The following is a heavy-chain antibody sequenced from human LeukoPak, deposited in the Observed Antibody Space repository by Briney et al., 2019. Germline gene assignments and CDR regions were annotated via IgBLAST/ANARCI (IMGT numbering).Heavy chain of an antibody. V-gene: IGHV3-23*01. Sequence: GGSLRLSCVASGFTFSSYAMTWVRQAPGKGLEGVSTVGGGGDSTYYADSAKGRFTISRDNSKNTLSLQMDSLRVEATAVDYCAKDRVSVAGTVRVFDCWGQGTLVTVSS. CDR1: GFTFSSYA. CDR2: VGGGGDST. CDR3: AKDRVSVAGTVRVFDC. D-gene: IGHD6-19*01. J-gene: IGHJ4*02.